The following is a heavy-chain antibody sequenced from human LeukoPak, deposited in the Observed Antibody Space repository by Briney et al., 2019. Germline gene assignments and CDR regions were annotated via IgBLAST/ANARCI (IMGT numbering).Heavy chain of an antibody. J-gene: IGHJ6*03. CDR2: IYSSGST. CDR3: ARDPGFMVRGSRRGYDDYYYYMDV. D-gene: IGHD3-10*01. V-gene: IGHV4-4*07. CDR1: GGSFSGYY. Sequence: SETLSLTCAVYGGSFSGYYWSWLRQPAGKGLEWIGRIYSSGSTNYNPSLKSRVTISVDTSKNQFSLKLSSVTAADTAVYYCARDPGFMVRGSRRGYDDYYYYMDVWGKGTTVTISS.